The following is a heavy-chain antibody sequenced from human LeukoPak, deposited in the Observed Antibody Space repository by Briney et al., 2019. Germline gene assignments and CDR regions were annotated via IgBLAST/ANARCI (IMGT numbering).Heavy chain of an antibody. J-gene: IGHJ6*03. D-gene: IGHD2-2*01. CDR3: ARGGGYCSSTSCRNYYYYYYMDV. V-gene: IGHV4-39*07. CDR1: GGSISSSSYY. Sequence: SETLSLTCTVSGGSISSSSYYWGWIRQPPGKGLEWIGEINHSGSTNYNPSLKSRVTISVDTSKNQFSLKLSSVTAADTAVYYCARGGGYCSSTSCRNYYYYYYMDVWGKGTTVTVSS. CDR2: INHSGST.